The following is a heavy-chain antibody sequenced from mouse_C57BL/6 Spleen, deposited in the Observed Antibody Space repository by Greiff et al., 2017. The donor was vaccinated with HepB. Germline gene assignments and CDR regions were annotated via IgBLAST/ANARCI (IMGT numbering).Heavy chain of an antibody. CDR3: ATPHGQHGAWFAY. CDR1: GYTFTDYN. V-gene: IGHV1-22*01. Sequence: EVQLQQSGPELVKPGASVKMSCKASGYTFTDYNMHWVKQSHGKSLEWIGYINPNNGGTSYNQKFKGKATLTVNKSSSTAYMELRSLTSEDSAVYYCATPHGQHGAWFAYWGQGTLVTVSA. CDR2: INPNNGGT. D-gene: IGHD1-1*02. J-gene: IGHJ3*01.